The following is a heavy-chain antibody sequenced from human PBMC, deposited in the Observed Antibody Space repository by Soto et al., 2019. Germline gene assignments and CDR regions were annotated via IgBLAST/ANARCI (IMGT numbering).Heavy chain of an antibody. J-gene: IGHJ4*02. CDR1: GFTFSSYG. CDR2: ISYDGSNK. Sequence: PEGSLRLASTASGFTFSSYGMHRLRQAPGKGLEWVAVISYDGSNKYYADSVKGRFTISRDNSKNTLYLQMNSLRAEDTVVYYCAKDLTVRGPIIPGYWGQGTLVTVSS. D-gene: IGHD3-10*01. V-gene: IGHV3-30*18. CDR3: AKDLTVRGPIIPGY.